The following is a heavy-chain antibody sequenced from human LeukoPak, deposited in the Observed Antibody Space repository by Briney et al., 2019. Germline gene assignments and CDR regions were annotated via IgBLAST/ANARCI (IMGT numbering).Heavy chain of an antibody. CDR2: IKQDGSEK. D-gene: IGHD3-9*01. Sequence: GGSLRLSCAASGFTFSSYWMSWARQAPGKGLEWVANIKQDGSEKYYVDSVKGRFTISRDNAKNSLYLQMNSLRAEDTAVYYCARDMRFRRGLTGYRNWFDPWGQGTLVTVSS. V-gene: IGHV3-7*01. J-gene: IGHJ5*02. CDR1: GFTFSSYW. CDR3: ARDMRFRRGLTGYRNWFDP.